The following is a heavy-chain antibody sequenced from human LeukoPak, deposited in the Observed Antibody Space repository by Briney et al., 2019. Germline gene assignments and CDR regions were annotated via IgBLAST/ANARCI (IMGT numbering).Heavy chain of an antibody. D-gene: IGHD1-26*01. CDR3: AALIVGDTTDAFDI. J-gene: IGHJ3*02. CDR2: IYYSGST. V-gene: IGHV4-39*07. CDR1: GGSISSGDYY. Sequence: PSQTLSLTCTVSGGSISSGDYYWGWIRQPPGKGLEWIGSIYYSGSTYYNPSLKSRVTISEDTSKNQFSLKLSSVTAADTAVYYCAALIVGDTTDAFDIWGQGTMVTVSS.